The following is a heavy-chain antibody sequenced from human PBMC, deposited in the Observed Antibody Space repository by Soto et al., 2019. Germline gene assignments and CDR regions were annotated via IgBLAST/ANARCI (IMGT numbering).Heavy chain of an antibody. CDR2: INPSGGST. Sequence: ASVKVSCKASGYTFTSYYMHWVRQASGQGLEWMGIINPSGGSTSYAQKFQGRVTMIRDTSTSTVYMELSSLRSEDTAVYYCARVNRFFYYGMDVWGQGTTVTVSS. J-gene: IGHJ6*02. CDR3: ARVNRFFYYGMDV. V-gene: IGHV1-46*01. CDR1: GYTFTSYY.